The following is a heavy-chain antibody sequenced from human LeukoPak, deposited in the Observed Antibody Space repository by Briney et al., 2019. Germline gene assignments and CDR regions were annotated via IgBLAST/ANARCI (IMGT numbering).Heavy chain of an antibody. D-gene: IGHD6-19*01. CDR2: INPKSGGT. CDR1: GYTFTDYY. Sequence: ASVKVSCKASGYTFTDYYIHWVRQAPGQGLEWMGWINPKSGGTNYAQNFQGRVTMTRDTSISTAYMELSRLRSDDTAVYYCARDLKMGYSSGSYSWGTGSSNDYWGQGTLVTVSS. CDR3: ARDLKMGYSSGSYSWGTGSSNDY. J-gene: IGHJ4*02. V-gene: IGHV1-2*02.